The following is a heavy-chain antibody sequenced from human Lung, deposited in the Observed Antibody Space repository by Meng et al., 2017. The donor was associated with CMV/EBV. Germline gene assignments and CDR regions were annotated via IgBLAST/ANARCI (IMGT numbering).Heavy chain of an antibody. D-gene: IGHD3-10*01. Sequence: GESLKISCAASGFSFSTYWMQWVRRAPGKGLEWVSRIDFDGSRTTYADAVKCRFTISRDNAKNTLYLQMNSLRVEDTAVYYCAREMVRAYSVDYWGQGTLVTVSS. J-gene: IGHJ4*02. CDR1: GFSFSTYW. CDR2: IDFDGSRT. CDR3: AREMVRAYSVDY. V-gene: IGHV3-74*01.